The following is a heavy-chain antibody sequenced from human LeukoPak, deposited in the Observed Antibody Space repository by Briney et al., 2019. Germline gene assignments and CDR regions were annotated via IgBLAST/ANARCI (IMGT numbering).Heavy chain of an antibody. CDR2: ISGFSGNK. D-gene: IGHD3-3*01. J-gene: IGHJ4*02. CDR1: GYTFTNYG. CDR3: ARGSGKITIFGVPY. V-gene: IGHV1-18*01. Sequence: ASVKVSCKASGYTFTNYGISWVRQAPGQGLEWMGWISGFSGNKNYALKFQDRVTMTTDTSTSTAYMELRSLRSDDTAVYYCARGSGKITIFGVPYWGQGTLVTVSS.